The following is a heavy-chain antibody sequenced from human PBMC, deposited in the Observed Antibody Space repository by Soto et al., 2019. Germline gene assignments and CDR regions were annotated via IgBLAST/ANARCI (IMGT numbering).Heavy chain of an antibody. CDR3: ARDASHSSGWSYY. CDR1: GFTFSSYS. CDR2: ISSSSSTI. Sequence: GGSLRLSCAASGFTFSSYSMNWVRQAPGKGLEWVSYISSSSSTIYYADSVKGRFTISRDNAKNSLYLQMNSLRAEDTAVYYCARDASHSSGWSYYWGQGTLVTVSS. V-gene: IGHV3-48*01. D-gene: IGHD6-19*01. J-gene: IGHJ4*02.